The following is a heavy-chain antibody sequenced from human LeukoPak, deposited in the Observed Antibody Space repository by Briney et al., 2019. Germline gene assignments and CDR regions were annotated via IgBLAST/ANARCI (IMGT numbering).Heavy chain of an antibody. J-gene: IGHJ4*02. D-gene: IGHD3-16*01. CDR3: ARDRLRGGLRFPGY. Sequence: VASVKVSCKASGYTFTGYYMHWVRQAPGQGLEWMGWINPNSGGTNSAQKFHGRVTMTRDTSISTAYMELSRLRSDDTAVYYCARDRLRGGLRFPGYWGQGTLVTVSS. V-gene: IGHV1-2*02. CDR2: INPNSGGT. CDR1: GYTFTGYY.